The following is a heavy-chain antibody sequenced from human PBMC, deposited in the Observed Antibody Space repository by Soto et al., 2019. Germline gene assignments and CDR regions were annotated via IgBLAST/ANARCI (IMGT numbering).Heavy chain of an antibody. D-gene: IGHD3-10*01. CDR1: GFTFSSYE. Sequence: EVHLVESGGGLVQPGGSLRLSCAASGFTFSSYEMNWVRQAPGKGLEWVSYISSSGSTIYYADSVKGRFTISRDNAKNALYLQMNSLRAEDTAVYYCARPQSSGVLDYFEYWGQGTLVTVSS. V-gene: IGHV3-48*03. CDR3: ARPQSSGVLDYFEY. CDR2: ISSSGSTI. J-gene: IGHJ4*02.